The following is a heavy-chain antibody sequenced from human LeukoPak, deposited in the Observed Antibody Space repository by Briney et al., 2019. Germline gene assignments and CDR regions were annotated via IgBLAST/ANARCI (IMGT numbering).Heavy chain of an antibody. CDR1: GSTFSSYG. CDR3: ARGRFGDSGMDV. J-gene: IGHJ6*02. D-gene: IGHD3-10*01. CDR2: IWYDGSNK. Sequence: GGSLRLSCAASGSTFSSYGMHWVRQAPGKGLEWVAVIWYDGSNKYYADSVKGRFTISRDNSKNTLYLQMNSLRAEDTAVYYCARGRFGDSGMDVWGQGTTVTVSS. V-gene: IGHV3-33*08.